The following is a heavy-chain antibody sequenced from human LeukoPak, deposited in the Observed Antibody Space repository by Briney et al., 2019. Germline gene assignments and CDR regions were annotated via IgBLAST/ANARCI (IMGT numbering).Heavy chain of an antibody. CDR2: IYSGGIT. CDR3: ARDLGMGISGMDV. J-gene: IGHJ6*02. CDR1: GFTVSSNY. V-gene: IGHV3-53*01. D-gene: IGHD3-16*01. Sequence: GGSLRLSCAASGFTVSSNYMSWVRQAPGKGLEWVAVIYSGGITYYAYSVKGRFTISRDNSKNTLYRQMNSLRAEDTAVYYCARDLGMGISGMDVWGQGPTVTVSS.